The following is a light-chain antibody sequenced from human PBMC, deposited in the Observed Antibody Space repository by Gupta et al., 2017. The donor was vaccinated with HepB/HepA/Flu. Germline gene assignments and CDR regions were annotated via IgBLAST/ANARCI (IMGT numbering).Light chain of an antibody. V-gene: IGKV2-28*01. Sequence: DIVMTQSPLSLPVTPGEPASISCRSSQSLLHSNGYNYLDWYLQKPGQSPQLLIYLGSNRASGVPDRFSGSGSGTDFTLKISRVEAEDVGVYYCRQKLQTLFTFGRGTQVEIK. CDR3: RQKLQTLFT. CDR2: LGS. CDR1: QSLLHSNGYNY. J-gene: IGKJ4*01.